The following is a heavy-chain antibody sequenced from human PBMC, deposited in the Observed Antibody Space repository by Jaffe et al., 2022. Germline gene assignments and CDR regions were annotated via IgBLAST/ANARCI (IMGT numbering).Heavy chain of an antibody. CDR2: ISSSSSYI. Sequence: EVQLVESGGGLVKPGGSLRLSCAASGFTFSSYSMNWVRQAPGKGLEWVSSISSSSSYIYYADSVKGRFTISRDNAKNSLYLQMNSLRAEDTAVYYCARDGSGWAYFNWFDPWGQGTLVTVSS. V-gene: IGHV3-21*01. CDR1: GFTFSSYS. CDR3: ARDGSGWAYFNWFDP. D-gene: IGHD6-19*01. J-gene: IGHJ5*02.